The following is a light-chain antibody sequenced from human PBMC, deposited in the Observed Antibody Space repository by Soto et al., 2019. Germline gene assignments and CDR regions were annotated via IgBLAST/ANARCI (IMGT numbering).Light chain of an antibody. CDR2: DAY. CDR1: QSFRGL. Sequence: EVVLTQSPVTLSLSPGERATLSCRASQSFRGLLAWYQQNPGQAPRLLIYDAYNRATGIPPRFSGSGSGTDFTLTISSLEPEDSAVYYCQQRHMWPLTFGQGTRLEIK. CDR3: QQRHMWPLT. V-gene: IGKV3-11*01. J-gene: IGKJ5*01.